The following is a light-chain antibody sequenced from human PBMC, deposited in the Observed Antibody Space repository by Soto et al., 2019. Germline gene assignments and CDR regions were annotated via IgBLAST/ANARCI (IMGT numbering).Light chain of an antibody. J-gene: IGKJ4*01. CDR3: QQRSNWPPLT. CDR1: QSVSSY. CDR2: DAS. V-gene: IGKV3-11*01. Sequence: EIVLTQSPATLSLSPGERATRSCRASQSVSSYLAWYQQKPGQAPRLLIYDASNRATGIPARFSGSGSGTDFTLTINSLEPEDFAVYYCQQRSNWPPLTFGGGTKVEIK.